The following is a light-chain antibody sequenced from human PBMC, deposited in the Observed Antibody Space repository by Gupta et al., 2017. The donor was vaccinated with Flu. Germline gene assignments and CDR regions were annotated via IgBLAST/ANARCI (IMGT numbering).Light chain of an antibody. V-gene: IGKV3-15*01. CDR2: TAS. J-gene: IGKJ1*01. Sequence: EIMMTQSPATLSVSPGERATLSCRASESVSSNLAWYQQKPGQVPRLLIYTASTRAPGIPARFSGSGSGTEFTLTISSLQSEDFAVYYWQQYNNWRTFGQGTKVEI. CDR1: ESVSSN. CDR3: QQYNNWRT.